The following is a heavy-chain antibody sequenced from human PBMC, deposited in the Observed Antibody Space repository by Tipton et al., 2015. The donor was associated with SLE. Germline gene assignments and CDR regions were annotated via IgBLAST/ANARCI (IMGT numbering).Heavy chain of an antibody. CDR1: GYSFTGYY. CDR2: INPSGGST. J-gene: IGHJ3*01. Sequence: QVQLVQSGAEVKKPGASVKVSCKASGYSFTGYYMRWVRQAPGQGLEWMGTINPSGGSTTYAQKFQGRVTMTRDTPTSTVYMELSSLRSDDTAVYYCARDSYDYIPWGQGTMVTVSS. V-gene: IGHV1-46*01. D-gene: IGHD3-16*01. CDR3: ARDSYDYIP.